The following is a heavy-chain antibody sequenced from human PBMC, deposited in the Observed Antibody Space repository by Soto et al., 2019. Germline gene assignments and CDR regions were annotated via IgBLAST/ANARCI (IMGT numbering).Heavy chain of an antibody. D-gene: IGHD4-17*01. Sequence: SETLSLTCTVSGGSISSISYYWGWIRQPPGKGLEWIGSIYYSGSTYYNPSLKSRVTISVDTSKNQFSLKLSSVTAADTAVYYCARLSTYGDYYYYYGMDVWGQGTTVTVSS. V-gene: IGHV4-39*01. CDR1: GGSISSISYY. CDR2: IYYSGST. CDR3: ARLSTYGDYYYYYGMDV. J-gene: IGHJ6*02.